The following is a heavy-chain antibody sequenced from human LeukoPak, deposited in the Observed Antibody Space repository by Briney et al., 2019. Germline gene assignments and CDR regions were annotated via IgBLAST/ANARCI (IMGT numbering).Heavy chain of an antibody. J-gene: IGHJ4*02. CDR1: GFTFSSYW. CDR2: IMQDGSEK. Sequence: PRGSLRLSCAASGFTFSSYWMSWVRQAPGKGLEWVANIMQDGSEKYYVDSVKGRFTISRDNAKNSLYLQMNSLRAEDTAVYYCARAPVGCSGGSCYSAYFDYWGQGTLVTVSS. V-gene: IGHV3-7*03. CDR3: ARAPVGCSGGSCYSAYFDY. D-gene: IGHD2-15*01.